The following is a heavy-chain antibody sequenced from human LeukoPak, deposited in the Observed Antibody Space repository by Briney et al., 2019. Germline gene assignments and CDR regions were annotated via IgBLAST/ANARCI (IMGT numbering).Heavy chain of an antibody. CDR1: GESFDGFY. D-gene: IGHD3-9*01. CDR3: AIRLATSLLATATTWFDP. J-gene: IGHJ5*02. CDR2: INYSGMS. V-gene: IGHV4-34*01. Sequence: SETLSLTCAVYGESFDGFYWNWIRQPPGKGLEWIGEINYSGMSDYNPALKSRVAISADSSKRQFSLDLTSVTAADTAVYYCAIRLATSLLATATTWFDPWGQGTLVSVSS.